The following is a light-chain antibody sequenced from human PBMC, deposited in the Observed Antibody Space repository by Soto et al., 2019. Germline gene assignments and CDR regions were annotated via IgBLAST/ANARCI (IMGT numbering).Light chain of an antibody. Sequence: ENVLTQSPGTLSLSPGERATLSCRASQSVRSSYLAWYQQRPGHAPRLLIYGASTRATDIPDRFSGSGSGTDFTLTISSLEPEDFAMFYCQQYGSSPYTLGQGTKLEI. CDR3: QQYGSSPYT. V-gene: IGKV3-20*01. J-gene: IGKJ2*01. CDR2: GAS. CDR1: QSVRSSY.